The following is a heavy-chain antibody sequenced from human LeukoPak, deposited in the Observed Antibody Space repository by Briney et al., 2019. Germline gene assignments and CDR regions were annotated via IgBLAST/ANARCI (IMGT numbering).Heavy chain of an antibody. D-gene: IGHD1-26*01. Sequence: SETLSLTCTVSGGSISSYYWSWIRQPPGKGLEWIGYIYYSGSTNYNPSLKSRVTISVDTSKNQFSLKLSSVTAADTAVYYCARIHSEGYMAVWGKGTTVTVSS. J-gene: IGHJ6*03. V-gene: IGHV4-59*01. CDR2: IYYSGST. CDR1: GGSISSYY. CDR3: ARIHSEGYMAV.